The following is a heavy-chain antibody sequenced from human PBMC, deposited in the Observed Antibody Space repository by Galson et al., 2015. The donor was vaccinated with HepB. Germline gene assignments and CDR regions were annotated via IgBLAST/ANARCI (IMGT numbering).Heavy chain of an antibody. CDR2: ISYDGSNK. J-gene: IGHJ4*02. V-gene: IGHV3-30*18. Sequence: SLRLSCAASGFTFSSYGMHWVRQAPGKGLEWVAVISYDGSNKYYADSVKGRFTISRDNSKNTLYLQMNSLRAEDTAVYYCAKSPRLLWFGELSSFDYWGQGTLVTVSS. CDR1: GFTFSSYG. CDR3: AKSPRLLWFGELSSFDY. D-gene: IGHD3-10*01.